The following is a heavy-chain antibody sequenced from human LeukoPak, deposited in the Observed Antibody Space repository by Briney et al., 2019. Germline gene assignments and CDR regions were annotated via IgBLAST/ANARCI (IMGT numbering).Heavy chain of an antibody. CDR2: IYPGDSDT. D-gene: IGHD2-2*01. V-gene: IGHV5-51*01. CDR3: ARGIVVVPAASYYYGMDV. CDR1: GYSFTGYW. J-gene: IGHJ6*02. Sequence: GESLKISCKGSGYSFTGYWIGWVRQMPGKGLEWMGIIYPGDSDTRYSPSFQGQVTISADKSISTAYLQWSSLKASDTAMYYCARGIVVVPAASYYYGMDVWGQGTTVTVSS.